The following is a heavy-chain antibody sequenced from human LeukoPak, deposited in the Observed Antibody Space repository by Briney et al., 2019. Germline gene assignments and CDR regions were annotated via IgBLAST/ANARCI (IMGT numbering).Heavy chain of an antibody. J-gene: IGHJ4*02. Sequence: PSETLSLTCTVSGGSISRSAYYWGWIRQPPGKGLEWIGSMYGSGSTLYNPSLNSRATMSVDTSKNQLSLKLRSVTAADTAVYYCARRNDILTGYYSNFDYWGQGTLVTVSS. V-gene: IGHV4-39*01. CDR2: MYGSGST. CDR3: ARRNDILTGYYSNFDY. CDR1: GGSISRSAYY. D-gene: IGHD3-9*01.